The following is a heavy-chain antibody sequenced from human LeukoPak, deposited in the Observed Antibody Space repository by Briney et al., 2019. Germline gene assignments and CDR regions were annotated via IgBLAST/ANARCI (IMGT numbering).Heavy chain of an antibody. Sequence: PGGSLGLSCAASEFTFSIYAVSWVRQAPGKGLEWVSSITSRGEDTWYAGSVKGRFTISRDNSKNTLYLQMNSLRAEDTAVYYCTRDRPNYYGSDGHYYRRNGDYWGQGTLVTVSS. CDR1: EFTFSIYA. CDR3: TRDRPNYYGSDGHYYRRNGDY. J-gene: IGHJ4*02. D-gene: IGHD3-22*01. V-gene: IGHV3-23*01. CDR2: ITSRGEDT.